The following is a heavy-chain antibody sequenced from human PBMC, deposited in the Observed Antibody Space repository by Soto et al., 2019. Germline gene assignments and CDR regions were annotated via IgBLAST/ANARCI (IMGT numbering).Heavy chain of an antibody. CDR3: ARAGDPYYDSSGTFDAFDI. CDR1: GGSIRSGGYS. V-gene: IGHV4-30-2*01. D-gene: IGHD3-22*01. CDR2: IYHSGST. Sequence: QLQLQESGSGLVKPSQTLSLTCAVSGGSIRSGGYSWSWIRQPPGKGLEWIGYIYHSGSTYYNQSLKSRVTISVDRSKNQFSLKLSSVTAADTAVYYCARAGDPYYDSSGTFDAFDIWGQGTMVTVSS. J-gene: IGHJ3*02.